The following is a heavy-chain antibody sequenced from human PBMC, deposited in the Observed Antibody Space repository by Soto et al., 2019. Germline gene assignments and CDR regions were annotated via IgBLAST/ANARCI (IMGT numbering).Heavy chain of an antibody. CDR3: ARDRGPNTTDY. CDR1: GFTFSNYW. V-gene: IGHV3-7*01. D-gene: IGHD2-2*01. Sequence: EVQVVESGGGLVQPGGSLRLSCAVSGFTFSNYWMTWVRQAPGKGLEWVAYMNQNGSQIYYVDSLRRRFTISRDNAKNSLYLQMNSLRVDDTAVYYCARDRGPNTTDYWGQGTLVTVSS. CDR2: MNQNGSQI. J-gene: IGHJ4*02.